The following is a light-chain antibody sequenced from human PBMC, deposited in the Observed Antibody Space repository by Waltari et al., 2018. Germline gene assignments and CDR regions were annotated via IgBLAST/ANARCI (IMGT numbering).Light chain of an antibody. CDR1: ALAKNS. V-gene: IGLV3-27*01. CDR2: KDT. Sequence: SYELTQPSSVSVSPGQTARIACSGDALAKNSARWFQWKPGQAPALLLYKDTERASEIPERFSGSKSGTTVTLTISGAQVEDEADYHCYSAADNTWVFGGGTKLTVL. CDR3: YSAADNTWV. J-gene: IGLJ3*02.